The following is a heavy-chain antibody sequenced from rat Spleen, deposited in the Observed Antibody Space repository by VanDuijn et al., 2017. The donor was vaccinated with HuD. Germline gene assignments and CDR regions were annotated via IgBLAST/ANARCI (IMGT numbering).Heavy chain of an antibody. V-gene: IGHV2-4*01. CDR2: IWSGGST. CDR1: GFSLTSYG. D-gene: IGHD1-9*01. CDR3: ARRHYGYTDYFDY. J-gene: IGHJ2*01. Sequence: QVQLKESGPDLVQPSQTLSLTCTVSGFSLTSYGVNWVRPPPGKGLEWIGAIWSGGSTDYNSALKSRLSINRDTSKSQVFLKMSSLQTEDTATYYCARRHYGYTDYFDYWGQGVMVTVSS.